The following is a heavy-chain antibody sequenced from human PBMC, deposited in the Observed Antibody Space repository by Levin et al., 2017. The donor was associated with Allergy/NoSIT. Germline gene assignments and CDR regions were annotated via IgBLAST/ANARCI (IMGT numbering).Heavy chain of an antibody. D-gene: IGHD2-15*01. J-gene: IGHJ4*02. CDR2: ISSDGINK. CDR3: ARDEDVVGHFDY. Sequence: SCAASGFTFSTYAMHWVRQAPGKGLEWVAIISSDGINKYYADSVKGRFTISRDNSRNTLYLQMNSLRTEDTAVYYCARDEDVVGHFDYWGQGTLVAVSS. V-gene: IGHV3-30-3*01. CDR1: GFTFSTYA.